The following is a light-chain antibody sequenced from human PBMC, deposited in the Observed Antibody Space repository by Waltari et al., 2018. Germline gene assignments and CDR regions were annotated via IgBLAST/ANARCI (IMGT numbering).Light chain of an antibody. CDR3: QQYNNWLIT. CDR1: QSVSRS. J-gene: IGKJ5*01. Sequence: EIVMTQSPATLSVSPGERATLSCRASQSVSRSLAWFQQKPGQAPRLLIYGASTRATGIPARFSGSGSGTEFTLTISSLQSEDFAVYYCQQYNNWLITFGQGTRLEIK. CDR2: GAS. V-gene: IGKV3-15*01.